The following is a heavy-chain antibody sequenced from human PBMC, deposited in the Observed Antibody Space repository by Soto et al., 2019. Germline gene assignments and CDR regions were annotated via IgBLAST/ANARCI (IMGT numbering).Heavy chain of an antibody. D-gene: IGHD6-19*01. J-gene: IGHJ3*02. CDR1: GFTFSTFW. CDR3: ARVSSSGWYGAFDI. CDR2: INSDGSKT. Sequence: GGSLRLSCAASGFTFSTFWMHWVRQAPGKGLVWVSRINSDGSKTTYADSVKGRFTISRDNAKNTVYLQMNSLRAEDTALYHCARVSSSGWYGAFDIWGQGTMVTVSS. V-gene: IGHV3-74*01.